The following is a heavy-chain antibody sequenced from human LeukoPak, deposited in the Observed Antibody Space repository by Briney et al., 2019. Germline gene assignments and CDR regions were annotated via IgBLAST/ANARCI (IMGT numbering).Heavy chain of an antibody. Sequence: GGSLRLSCAASGFTFSSYAMSWVRQAPGKGLEWVSAIRSIGGSTFYADSVKGRFTISRDNSKNTLYLQMNSLRAEDTAVYHCATKISGWDESYYFDYWGQGTLVTVSS. J-gene: IGHJ4*02. CDR1: GFTFSSYA. CDR3: ATKISGWDESYYFDY. D-gene: IGHD6-19*01. V-gene: IGHV3-23*01. CDR2: IRSIGGST.